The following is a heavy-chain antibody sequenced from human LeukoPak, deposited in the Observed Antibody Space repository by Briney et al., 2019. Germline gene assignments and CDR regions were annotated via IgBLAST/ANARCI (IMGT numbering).Heavy chain of an antibody. CDR3: ARGRYNWNYVPYYCYGMDV. V-gene: IGHV4-34*01. CDR1: GESFSGYY. CDR2: INHSGST. Sequence: KASETLSLTCAVYGESFSGYYWSWVRQPPGKGVEWLGEINHSGSTNYNPSLKSRVTISEDKSKNQCSLKLSSVTAADTAVYYCARGRYNWNYVPYYCYGMDVWGQGTTVTVSS. D-gene: IGHD1-7*01. J-gene: IGHJ6*02.